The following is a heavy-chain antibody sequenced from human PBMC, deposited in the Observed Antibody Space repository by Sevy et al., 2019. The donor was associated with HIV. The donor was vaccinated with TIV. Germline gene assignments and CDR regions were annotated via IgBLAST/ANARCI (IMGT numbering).Heavy chain of an antibody. D-gene: IGHD1-26*01. CDR3: ARHLSGSYSIDY. CDR1: GGSISSSSYY. CDR2: IYYSGST. V-gene: IGHV4-39*01. Sequence: SETLSLTCTVSGGSISSSSYYWGWIRQPPGKGLEWIGSIYYSGSTYYNPSLKSRYTISVDTSKNQFSLKLSSVTAADTAVYYCARHLSGSYSIDYWGQGTLVTVSS. J-gene: IGHJ4*02.